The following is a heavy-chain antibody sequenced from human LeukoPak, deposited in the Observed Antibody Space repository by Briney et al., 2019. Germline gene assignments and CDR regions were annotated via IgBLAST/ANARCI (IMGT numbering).Heavy chain of an antibody. CDR3: ARDRYSSPAHYYYYYGMDV. V-gene: IGHV3-64*01. CDR2: ISSSGGST. D-gene: IGHD6-13*01. J-gene: IGHJ6*02. Sequence: GGSLRLSCAASGFTFSSYAMHWVRQAPGKGLEYVSAISSSGGSTYYANSVKGRFTISRDNSKNTLYLQMGSLRAEDMAVYYCARDRYSSPAHYYYYYGMDVWGQGTTVTVSS. CDR1: GFTFSSYA.